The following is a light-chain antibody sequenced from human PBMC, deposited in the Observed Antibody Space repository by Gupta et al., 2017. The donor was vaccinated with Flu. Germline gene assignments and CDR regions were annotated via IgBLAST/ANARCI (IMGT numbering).Light chain of an antibody. Sequence: EIVMTQSPAALSVSPGERATLSCRASESVSSNLAWYQQKPGQAPRLLIYGASTRAAGIPARFSGSGSATEFTPTISRLQSEDFAVYYCQQYYNWWTFGQGTRVEMK. CDR1: ESVSSN. V-gene: IGKV3-15*01. J-gene: IGKJ1*01. CDR3: QQYYNWWT. CDR2: GAS.